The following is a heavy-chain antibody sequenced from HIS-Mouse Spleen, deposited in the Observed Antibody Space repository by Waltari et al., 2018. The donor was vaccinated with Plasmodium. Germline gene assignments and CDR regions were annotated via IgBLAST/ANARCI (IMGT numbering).Heavy chain of an antibody. J-gene: IGHJ6*02. CDR3: ARTTYSSSSAKYYYYGMDV. V-gene: IGHV2-70*15. D-gene: IGHD6-6*01. CDR2: LDWDDDK. CDR1: GFSLSTSGMC. Sequence: QVTLRESGPALVKPTQTLTLTCTFSGFSLSTSGMCVTWIRQPPGKALEWLARLDWDDDKYYSTSLKTRLTNSKDTSKNQVVLTMTNMDPVDTATYYCARTTYSSSSAKYYYYGMDVWGQGTTVTVSS.